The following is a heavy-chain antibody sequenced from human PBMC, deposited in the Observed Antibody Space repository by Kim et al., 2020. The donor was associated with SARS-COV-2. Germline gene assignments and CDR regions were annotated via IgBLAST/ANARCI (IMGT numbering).Heavy chain of an antibody. Sequence: YTPSLQNLVNISEATAKNQFSLKLSSVTAADTAVYYCARREWVTYYMDVWGKGTTVTVSS. CDR3: ARREWVTYYMDV. V-gene: IGHV4-39*01. J-gene: IGHJ6*03. D-gene: IGHD3-3*01.